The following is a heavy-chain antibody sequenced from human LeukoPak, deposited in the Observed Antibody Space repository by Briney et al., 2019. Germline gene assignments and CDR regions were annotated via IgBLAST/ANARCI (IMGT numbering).Heavy chain of an antibody. CDR3: AKDPAFEGFYFDY. D-gene: IGHD3-3*02. CDR2: ISGSGGST. J-gene: IGHJ4*02. CDR1: GFTFSSYG. Sequence: GGSLRLSCAASGFTFSSYGMSWVRQAPGKGLEWVSAISGSGGSTYYADSVKGRFTISRDNSKNTLYLQMNSLRAEDTAVYYCAKDPAFEGFYFDYWGQGTLVTVSS. V-gene: IGHV3-23*01.